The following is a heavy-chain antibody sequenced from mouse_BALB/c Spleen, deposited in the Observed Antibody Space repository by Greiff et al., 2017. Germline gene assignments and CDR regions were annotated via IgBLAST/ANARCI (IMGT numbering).Heavy chain of an antibody. D-gene: IGHD1-1*01. V-gene: IGHV5-17*02. CDR1: GFTFSSFG. J-gene: IGHJ4*01. CDR2: ISSGSSTI. Sequence: EVQGVESGGGLVQPGGSRKLSCAASGFTFSSFGMHWVRQAPEKGLEWVAYISSGSSTIYYADTVKGRFTISRDNPKNTLFLQMTSLRSEDTAMYYCARSDYYGSSYGYAMDYWGQGTSVTVSS. CDR3: ARSDYYGSSYGYAMDY.